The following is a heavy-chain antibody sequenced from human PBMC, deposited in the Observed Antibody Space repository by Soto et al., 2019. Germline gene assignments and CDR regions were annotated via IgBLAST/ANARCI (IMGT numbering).Heavy chain of an antibody. V-gene: IGHV1-2*02. Sequence: GASVKVSCKASGYTFTGYYMHWVRQAGGQGLEWMGWINPNSGGTNYAQKFQGRVTMTRDTSISTAYMELSRLRSDDTAVYYCARLARTFDYHDQDRGMEVWGQGTTDIVS. CDR1: GYTFTGYY. CDR3: ARLARTFDYHDQDRGMEV. J-gene: IGHJ6*01. D-gene: IGHD3-22*01. CDR2: INPNSGGT.